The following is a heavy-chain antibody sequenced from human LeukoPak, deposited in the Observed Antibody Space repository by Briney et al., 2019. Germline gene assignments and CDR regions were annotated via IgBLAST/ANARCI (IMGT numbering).Heavy chain of an antibody. V-gene: IGHV4-30-4*08. J-gene: IGHJ6*03. D-gene: IGHD3-3*01. CDR3: ARGNYDFWSGYYYYMDV. CDR2: IYYSGST. CDR1: GGSISSGDYY. Sequence: SQTLSLTCTVSGGSISSGDYYWSWIRQPPGKGLEWIGYIYYSGSTYYNPSLKSRVTISVDTSKNQFSLKLSSVTAADTAVYYCARGNYDFWSGYYYYMDVWGKGTTVTVSS.